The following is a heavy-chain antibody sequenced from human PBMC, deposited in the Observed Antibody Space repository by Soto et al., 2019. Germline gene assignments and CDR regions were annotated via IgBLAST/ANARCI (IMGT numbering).Heavy chain of an antibody. J-gene: IGHJ4*02. CDR3: AHLTTVTTSSYFDY. D-gene: IGHD4-17*01. Sequence: SGPTLVNPTQTLTLTCTFSGFSLSSSGVGVGWIRQPPGKALEWLALIYWDDGKRSCPSLKSRLTITKDTSKNQVVLTMTNMDPVDTSTFYCAHLTTVTTSSYFDYWGQGTLVTVSS. CDR2: IYWDDGK. V-gene: IGHV2-5*02. CDR1: GFSLSSSGVG.